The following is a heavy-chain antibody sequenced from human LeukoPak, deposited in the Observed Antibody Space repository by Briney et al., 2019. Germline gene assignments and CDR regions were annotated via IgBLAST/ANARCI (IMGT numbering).Heavy chain of an antibody. V-gene: IGHV3-23*01. Sequence: GGSLRFSCAASGFTFSSYVMSWVRQAPGKGLEWVSAISGSGSNTYYADSVKGRFTISRDKSKNTLYLQMNSLRAEDTAVYYCAKDLAVAVPNYFDSWGQGTLVTVSS. CDR3: AKDLAVAVPNYFDS. J-gene: IGHJ4*02. D-gene: IGHD6-19*01. CDR1: GFTFSSYV. CDR2: ISGSGSNT.